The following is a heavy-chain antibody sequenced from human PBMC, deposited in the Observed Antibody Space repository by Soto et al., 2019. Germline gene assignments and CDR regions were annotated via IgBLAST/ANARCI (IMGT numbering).Heavy chain of an antibody. CDR3: ASVGSVVLVAALAVFGIWVDP. CDR2: SSGYNGDT. CDR1: GYTFTSYG. Sequence: QVQLVQSGAEVKNPGASVRGSCKASGYTFTSYGITWVRQAPGQGLEWMGWSSGYNGDTKYAQKFQGRVNMTTDTFTITAYMHLRRVRSGDTAVYYCASVGSVVLVAALAVFGIWVDPWGQGTLVTVSS. V-gene: IGHV1-18*01. D-gene: IGHD2-15*01. J-gene: IGHJ5*02.